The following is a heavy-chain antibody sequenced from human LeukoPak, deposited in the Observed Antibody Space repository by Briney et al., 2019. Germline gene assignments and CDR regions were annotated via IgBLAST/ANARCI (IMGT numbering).Heavy chain of an antibody. D-gene: IGHD6-13*01. Sequence: NSSSYYWGWIRQAPGKGLEWSTAISGTGGSTFYADSVKGRFTIPRDNSKSTMSLQMNSLRAEDTAVYYCANTLLAGVRTAGSYYFDYWGQGTLVTVSS. CDR3: ANTLLAGVRTAGSYYFDY. J-gene: IGHJ4*02. CDR1: NSSSYY. CDR2: ISGTGGST. V-gene: IGHV3-23*01.